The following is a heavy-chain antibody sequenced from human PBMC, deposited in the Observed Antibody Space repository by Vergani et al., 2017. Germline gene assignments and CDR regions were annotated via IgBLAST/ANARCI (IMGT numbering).Heavy chain of an antibody. CDR1: GFPFTSSA. Sequence: HMQLVQSGPEVKKPGTSVKVSCKASGFPFTSSAMQWVRQARGQRLEWIGWIVVGSGNTNYAKKFQERVTITRDMSTSTAYMELSSLRSEDTAVYYCAAESEWELRGGDYYYYYGMDVWGQGTTVTVSS. CDR3: AAESEWELRGGDYYYYYGMDV. D-gene: IGHD1-26*01. CDR2: IVVGSGNT. J-gene: IGHJ6*02. V-gene: IGHV1-58*02.